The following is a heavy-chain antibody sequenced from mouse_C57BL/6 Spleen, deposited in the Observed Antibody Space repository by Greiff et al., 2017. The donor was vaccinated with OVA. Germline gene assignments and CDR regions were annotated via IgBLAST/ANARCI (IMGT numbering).Heavy chain of an antibody. V-gene: IGHV1-15*01. J-gene: IGHJ1*03. D-gene: IGHD1-1*01. CDR3: TRYYGSWYFDV. CDR2: IDPETGGT. CDR1: GYTFTDYE. Sequence: QVQLQQSGAELVRPGASVTLSCKASGYTFTDYEMHWVKQTPVHGLEWIGAIDPETGGTAYNQKFKGKAILTADKSSSTAYMELRSLTSGDSAVYYCTRYYGSWYFDVWGTGTTVTVSS.